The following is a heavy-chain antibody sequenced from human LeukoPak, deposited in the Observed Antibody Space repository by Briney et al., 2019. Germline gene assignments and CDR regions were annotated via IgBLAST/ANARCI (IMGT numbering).Heavy chain of an antibody. D-gene: IGHD6-6*01. V-gene: IGHV3-33*01. Sequence: GALRLSCAASGFTFSDYGLHWVRQAPGQGLEGVALIWYDGSNTYYEDSVEGRFTISRDNTKNTLYLQLNSLRADDTAVYYCARAHSSSSTFDLWGQGTLVSVSS. CDR2: IWYDGSNT. J-gene: IGHJ4*02. CDR3: ARAHSSSSTFDL. CDR1: GFTFSDYG.